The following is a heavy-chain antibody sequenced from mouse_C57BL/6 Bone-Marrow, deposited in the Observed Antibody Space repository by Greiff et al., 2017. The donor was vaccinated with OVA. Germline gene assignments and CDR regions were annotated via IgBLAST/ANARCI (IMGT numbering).Heavy chain of an antibody. Sequence: QVQPQQPGAELVKPGASVKLSCKASGYTFTSYWMHWVKQRPGQGLEWIGMIHPNSGSTNYNEKFKSKATLTVDKSSSTAYMQLSSLTSEDSAVYYCARWGTTNYAMDYWGQGTSVTVSS. J-gene: IGHJ4*01. CDR2: IHPNSGST. V-gene: IGHV1-64*01. D-gene: IGHD1-1*01. CDR1: GYTFTSYW. CDR3: ARWGTTNYAMDY.